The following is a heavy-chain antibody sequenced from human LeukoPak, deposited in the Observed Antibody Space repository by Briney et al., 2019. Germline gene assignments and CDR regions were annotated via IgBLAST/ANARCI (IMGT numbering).Heavy chain of an antibody. V-gene: IGHV4-59*01. Sequence: PSETLSLTCTVSGGSTSSYYWSWIRQPPGKGLEWIGYIYYSGSTNYNPSLKSRVTISVDTSKNQFSLKLSSVTAADTAVYYCARLYYYDSSGYGAFDIWGQGTMVTVSS. CDR3: ARLYYYDSSGYGAFDI. CDR2: IYYSGST. CDR1: GGSTSSYY. D-gene: IGHD3-22*01. J-gene: IGHJ3*02.